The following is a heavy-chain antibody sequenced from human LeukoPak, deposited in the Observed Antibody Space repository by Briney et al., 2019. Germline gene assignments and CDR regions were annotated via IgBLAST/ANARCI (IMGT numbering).Heavy chain of an antibody. Sequence: PSETLSLTCIVSGGSISSHYWSWIRQPPGKGLEWIGYISYSGVTESNPSLKSRVTISVDTSKNQFSLKLSSVTAADTAVYYCARARNAFDYWGQGTLVTVSS. CDR2: ISYSGVT. CDR3: ARARNAFDY. J-gene: IGHJ4*02. V-gene: IGHV4-59*08. CDR1: GGSISSHY.